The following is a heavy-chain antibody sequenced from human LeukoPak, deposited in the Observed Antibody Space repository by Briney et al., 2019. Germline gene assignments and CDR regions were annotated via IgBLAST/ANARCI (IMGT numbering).Heavy chain of an antibody. V-gene: IGHV3-30-3*01. CDR2: ISYDGSNK. D-gene: IGHD5-18*01. Sequence: GRSLRLSCAASGFTFSSYAMHWVRQAPGKGLEWVAVISYDGSNKYYADSVKGRFTISRDNSKNTLYLQMDSLRAEDTAVYYCASQLYSYGYYYYYGMDVWGQGTTVTVSS. CDR1: GFTFSSYA. CDR3: ASQLYSYGYYYYYGMDV. J-gene: IGHJ6*02.